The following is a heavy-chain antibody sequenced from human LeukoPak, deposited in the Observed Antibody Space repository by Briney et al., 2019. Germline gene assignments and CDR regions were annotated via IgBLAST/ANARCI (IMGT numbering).Heavy chain of an antibody. Sequence: SETLSLTCTVSGGSISTSNYYWGWIRQPPGKGLEWIGSIYHSGSTYYNPSLKSRVTISVDTSKNQFPLKLSSVTAADTAVYYCAKSSYSIFDYWGQGTLVTVSS. CDR1: GGSISTSNYY. D-gene: IGHD5-18*01. CDR3: AKSSYSIFDY. CDR2: IYHSGST. V-gene: IGHV4-39*06. J-gene: IGHJ4*02.